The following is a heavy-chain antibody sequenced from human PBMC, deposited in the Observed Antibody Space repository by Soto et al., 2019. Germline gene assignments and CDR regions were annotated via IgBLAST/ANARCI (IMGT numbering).Heavy chain of an antibody. D-gene: IGHD3-22*01. Sequence: EVQLVESGGGLVQPGASLRLSCSASGFTFSDYWMTWVRQAPGKGLEWVANIRKDESKKSYLDSVRGRFTVSRDNARNLMYLQMDSLRAEDTALYYCARDVSPGSGPYYDAFDIWGQGTMVTVSS. CDR2: IRKDESKK. CDR1: GFTFSDYW. J-gene: IGHJ3*02. V-gene: IGHV3-7*05. CDR3: ARDVSPGSGPYYDAFDI.